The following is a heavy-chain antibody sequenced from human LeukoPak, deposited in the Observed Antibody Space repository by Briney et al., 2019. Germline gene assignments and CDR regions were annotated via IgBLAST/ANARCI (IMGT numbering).Heavy chain of an antibody. CDR1: GYTFTGYY. D-gene: IGHD1-26*01. CDR3: ANLGPSGSYGDAFDI. V-gene: IGHV1-2*02. J-gene: IGHJ3*02. CDR2: TNPNSGGT. Sequence: GASVKVSCKASGYTFTGYYMHWVRQAPGQGLEWMGWTNPNSGGTNYAQKFQGRVTMTRDTSISTAYMELSRLRSDDTAVYYCANLGPSGSYGDAFDIWGKGTTVTVSS.